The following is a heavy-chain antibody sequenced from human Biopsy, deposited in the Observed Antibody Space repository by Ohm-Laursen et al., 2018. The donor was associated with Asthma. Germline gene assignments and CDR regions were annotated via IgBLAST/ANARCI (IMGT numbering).Heavy chain of an antibody. V-gene: IGHV4-39*01. CDR1: GGYMSSGNYY. J-gene: IGHJ6*02. CDR2: IYYSGTT. CDR3: VRGSSSWHHGPFHYYYGLDV. D-gene: IGHD6-13*01. Sequence: TLSLTCGLSSGSGGYMSSGNYYWGWIRQPPGKGLEWIGRIYYSGTTYYNPSLGSRVTVSADTSKNQFSRKLTSVTAADTAVYYCVRGSSSWHHGPFHYYYGLDVWGQGTTATVSS.